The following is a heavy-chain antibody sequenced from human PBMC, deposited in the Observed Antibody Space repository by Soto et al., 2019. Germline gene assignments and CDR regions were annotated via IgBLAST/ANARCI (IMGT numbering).Heavy chain of an antibody. CDR3: AIGLPNWRGVDP. D-gene: IGHD1-20*01. J-gene: IGHJ5*02. CDR2: ITTSGGT. Sequence: QVQLQQWGAGLLKPSETLSLTCGVYGGSFSGYYWTWIRQPPGKGLEWIGAITTSGGTNYSPSLTKXXTMSVDTSNNHFSPRPTSVIAAATAVYYCAIGLPNWRGVDPWGQGTLVTVSS. V-gene: IGHV4-34*01. CDR1: GGSFSGYY.